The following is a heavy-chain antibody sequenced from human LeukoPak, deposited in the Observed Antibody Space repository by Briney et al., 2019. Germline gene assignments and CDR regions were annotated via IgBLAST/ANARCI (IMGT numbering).Heavy chain of an antibody. CDR1: GGSISSGSYY. CDR2: IYTSGST. V-gene: IGHV4-61*02. J-gene: IGHJ6*03. CDR3: VGGRPWGYYMDV. Sequence: SETLSLTCTVSGGSISSGSYYWSWIRQPAGKGLEWIGRIYTSGSTNYNPSLKSRVTISVDTSKNQFSLKLSSVTAADTAVYYCVGGRPWGYYMDVWGKGTTVTVSS. D-gene: IGHD3-16*01.